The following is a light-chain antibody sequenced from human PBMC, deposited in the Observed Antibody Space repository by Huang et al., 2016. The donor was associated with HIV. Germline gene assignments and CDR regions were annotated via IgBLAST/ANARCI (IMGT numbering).Light chain of an antibody. J-gene: IGKJ1*01. V-gene: IGKV4-1*01. CDR3: QQYLASPA. CDR1: QSLLDKFTGKNH. Sequence: DIVLTQAPDSLTVSLCELATINCKSSQSLLDKFTGKNHLSWYQQRPGQSPKVFISWAATRECGVPDRFSGSGSGTDFTLTINSLQSDDVAVYYCQQYLASPAFGRGT. CDR2: WAA.